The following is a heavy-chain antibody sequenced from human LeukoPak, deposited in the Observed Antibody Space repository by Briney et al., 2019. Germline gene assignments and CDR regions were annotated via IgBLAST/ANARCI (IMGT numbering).Heavy chain of an antibody. V-gene: IGHV3-30*03. D-gene: IGHD6-13*01. CDR1: GFTFSSYG. CDR2: ISYDASSK. Sequence: GGSLRLSCAASGFTFSSYGMHWVRQAPGKGLEWVAVISYDASSKYYADSVKGRFTISRDNSKNTLYLQMNSLRAEDTAVYYCARESAAAGSRYYYYMDVWGKGTTVTVSS. CDR3: ARESAAAGSRYYYYMDV. J-gene: IGHJ6*03.